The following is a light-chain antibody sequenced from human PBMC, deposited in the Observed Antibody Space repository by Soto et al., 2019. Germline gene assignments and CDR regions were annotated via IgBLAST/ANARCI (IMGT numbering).Light chain of an antibody. CDR1: QSLLANCNNKNC. CDR2: WAS. V-gene: IGKV4-1*01. J-gene: IGKJ2*01. Sequence: DIVMTQSPDSLAVSLGERATINCKSSQSLLANCNNKNCLAWYQHKPGQPPKMLILWASTRESGVPDRFSGGGSGTDFTLTISSLQAEDAEVYYCQHFFSPPFPFGQGTKVDIK. CDR3: QHFFSPPFP.